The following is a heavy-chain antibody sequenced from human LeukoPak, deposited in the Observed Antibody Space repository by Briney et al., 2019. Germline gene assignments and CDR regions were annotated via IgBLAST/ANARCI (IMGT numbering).Heavy chain of an antibody. CDR3: ARGGGLGYYYYYMDV. Sequence: SETLSLTCTVSGGSISSSSYYWGWIRQPPGKGLEWIGSIYYRGTTYYNPSLKSRVTISVDTSKNQFSLKLSSVTAADTAVYYCARGGGLGYYYYYMDVWGKGTTVTISS. J-gene: IGHJ6*03. CDR2: IYYRGTT. CDR1: GGSISSSSYY. V-gene: IGHV4-39*07. D-gene: IGHD3/OR15-3a*01.